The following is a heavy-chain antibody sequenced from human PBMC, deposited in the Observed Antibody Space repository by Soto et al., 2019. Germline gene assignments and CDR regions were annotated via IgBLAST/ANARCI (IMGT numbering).Heavy chain of an antibody. CDR2: IYWNDDK. CDR3: AHSMILETAFDY. J-gene: IGHJ4*02. V-gene: IGHV2-5*01. D-gene: IGHD3-3*01. CDR1: GFSLSTSGVG. Sequence: QITLKESGPTLVKPTQTLTLTCTFSGFSLSTSGVGVGWIRQPPGKALEWLALIYWNDDKRYSPSLKSRLTITRDTSKNQVVLTMTNMDPVDTATYYCAHSMILETAFDYWGQGTLVTVSS.